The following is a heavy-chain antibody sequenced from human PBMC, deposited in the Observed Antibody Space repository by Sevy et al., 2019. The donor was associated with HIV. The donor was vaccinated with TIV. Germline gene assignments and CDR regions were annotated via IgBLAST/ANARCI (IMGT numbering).Heavy chain of an antibody. Sequence: GGSLKLSCAASGFTFSSYAMSWVRQAPGKGLEWVSAISGSGGSTYYADSVKGRFTISRDNSKNTLYLQMNSLRAEDTAVYYCAKDRRIAVAGTFDYWGQGTLVTVSS. J-gene: IGHJ4*02. CDR3: AKDRRIAVAGTFDY. D-gene: IGHD6-19*01. CDR1: GFTFSSYA. CDR2: ISGSGGST. V-gene: IGHV3-23*01.